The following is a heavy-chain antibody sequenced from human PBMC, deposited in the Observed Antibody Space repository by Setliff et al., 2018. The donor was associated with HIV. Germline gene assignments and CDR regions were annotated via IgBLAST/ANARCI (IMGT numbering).Heavy chain of an antibody. V-gene: IGHV4-59*11. CDR1: GGSITGHY. D-gene: IGHD4-17*01. Sequence: SETLSLTCTVSGGSITGHYWSWIRQPPGKGLEWIGYIYYSGGTNYNPSLKSRVTISVDTSKNQFSLKLSSVTAADTAVYYCASVRGDYGVDYWGQGTLVTVSS. CDR2: IYYSGGT. J-gene: IGHJ4*02. CDR3: ASVRGDYGVDY.